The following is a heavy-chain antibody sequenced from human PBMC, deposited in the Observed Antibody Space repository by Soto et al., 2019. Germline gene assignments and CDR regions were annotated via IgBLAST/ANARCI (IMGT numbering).Heavy chain of an antibody. CDR3: ARHSCCSTPNYYYGMDV. J-gene: IGHJ6*02. CDR2: IIPIFGTA. CDR1: GGTFSSYA. Sequence: GASVKVSCKASGGTFSSYAISWVRQAPGQGLEWMGGIIPIFGTANYAQKFQGRVTITADESTSTAYMELSSLRSEDTAVYYCARHSCCSTPNYYYGMDVWGQGTTVTVS. V-gene: IGHV1-69*13. D-gene: IGHD2-15*01.